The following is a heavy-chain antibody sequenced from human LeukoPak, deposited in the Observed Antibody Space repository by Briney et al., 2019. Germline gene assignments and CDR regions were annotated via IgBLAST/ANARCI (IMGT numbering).Heavy chain of an antibody. CDR2: INHSGST. Sequence: SETLSLTCTVSGSSISSYYWSWIRQPPGKGLEWIGEINHSGSTNYNPSLKSRVTISVDTSKNQFSLKLSSVTAADTAVYYCARKWELHAFDIWGQGTMVTVSS. CDR3: ARKWELHAFDI. D-gene: IGHD1-26*01. J-gene: IGHJ3*02. CDR1: GSSISSYY. V-gene: IGHV4-34*01.